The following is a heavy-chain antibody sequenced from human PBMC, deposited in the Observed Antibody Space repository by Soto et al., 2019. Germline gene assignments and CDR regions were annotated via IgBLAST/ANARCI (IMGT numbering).Heavy chain of an antibody. CDR1: GFSLTTSGVG. D-gene: IGHD3-3*01. Sequence: QITLNEYGPAPVTPRQTLTLTCTFSGFSLTTSGVGVGWIRQSPGKAPDWLALIYWDDDKRYSPSLKSRLTITKATAKNQVVLTMADLDPADTATYSCAHRVLRTVFGLVTTTAIYFDFWCQGTPVAVSS. CDR3: AHRVLRTVFGLVTTTAIYFDF. J-gene: IGHJ4*02. CDR2: IYWDDDK. V-gene: IGHV2-5*02.